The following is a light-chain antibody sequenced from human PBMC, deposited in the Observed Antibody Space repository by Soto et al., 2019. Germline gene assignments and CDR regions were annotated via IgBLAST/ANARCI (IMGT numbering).Light chain of an antibody. CDR3: QRYGGSSLYT. V-gene: IGKV3-20*01. CDR2: GAS. J-gene: IGKJ2*01. Sequence: EIVLTQSPGTLSLSPGERATLSCRASQSVSSSYLGWYQQKPGQAPRLLIYGASSRATGIPDRFSGSGSGTDFTLTISRLEPEDVAVYYCQRYGGSSLYTVGQGTKLEIK. CDR1: QSVSSSY.